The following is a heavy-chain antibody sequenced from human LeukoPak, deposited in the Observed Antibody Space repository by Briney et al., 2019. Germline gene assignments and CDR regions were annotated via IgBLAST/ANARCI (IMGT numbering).Heavy chain of an antibody. Sequence: ASVKASCKASGYTFTSYYMHWVRQAPGQGLEWMGIINPSGGSTNYAQKFQGRVTMTRDTSTSTVYMELSSLRSEDTAVYYCARERVTIFGVDVLYYYGMDVWGQGTTVTVSS. CDR2: INPSGGST. J-gene: IGHJ6*02. CDR1: GYTFTSYY. V-gene: IGHV1-46*01. CDR3: ARERVTIFGVDVLYYYGMDV. D-gene: IGHD3-3*01.